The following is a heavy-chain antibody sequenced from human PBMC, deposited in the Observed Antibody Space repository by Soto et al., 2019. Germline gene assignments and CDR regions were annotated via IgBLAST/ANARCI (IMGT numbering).Heavy chain of an antibody. CDR3: AKDGQLRKPSYYGMDV. CDR2: ISYDGSNK. J-gene: IGHJ6*02. Sequence: GGSLRLSCAASGFTLSSYGMHWVRQAPGKGLEWVAVISYDGSNKYYADSVKGRFTISRDNSKNTLYLQMNSLRAEDTAVYYCAKDGQLRKPSYYGMDVWGQGTTVTVSS. D-gene: IGHD2-2*01. V-gene: IGHV3-30*18. CDR1: GFTLSSYG.